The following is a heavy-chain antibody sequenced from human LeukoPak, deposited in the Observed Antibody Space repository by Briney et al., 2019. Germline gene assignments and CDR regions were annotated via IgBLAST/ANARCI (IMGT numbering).Heavy chain of an antibody. CDR1: GFTFTTYT. D-gene: IGHD5-18*01. J-gene: IGHJ6*04. Sequence: GGSLRLSCAASGFTFTTYTINWVRQAPGKGLEWVSSISSTGNYMFYGDSVEGRFTISRDDAKNSLYLQMNSLRAEDTAMYYCARSKIIQLDSMDVWGNGTKVTVSP. V-gene: IGHV3-21*01. CDR2: ISSTGNYM. CDR3: ARSKIIQLDSMDV.